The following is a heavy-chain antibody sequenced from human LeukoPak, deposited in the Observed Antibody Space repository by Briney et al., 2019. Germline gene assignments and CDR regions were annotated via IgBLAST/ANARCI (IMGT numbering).Heavy chain of an antibody. V-gene: IGHV3-30*04. CDR1: GFTFSSYA. CDR2: ISYDGSNK. Sequence: GGSLRLSCAASGFTFSSYAMHWVRQAPGKGLEWVAVISYDGSNKYYAGSVKGRFTISRDNSKNTLYLQMNSLRAEDMAVYYCAREGPGYCSSTSCAYNWFDPWGQGTLVTVSS. J-gene: IGHJ5*02. D-gene: IGHD2-2*03. CDR3: AREGPGYCSSTSCAYNWFDP.